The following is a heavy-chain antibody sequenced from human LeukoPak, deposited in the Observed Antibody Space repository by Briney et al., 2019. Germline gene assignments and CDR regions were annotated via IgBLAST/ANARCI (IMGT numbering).Heavy chain of an antibody. CDR3: ARGNLWDYRRYYYYMDV. D-gene: IGHD4-11*01. CDR1: GGSFSGYY. Sequence: SETLSLTCDVYGGSFSGYYWSWIRQPPGKGLEWIGEINHRGSTNYNPSLKSRVTISVDTSKNQFSLRLNSVTAADTAVYYCARGNLWDYRRYYYYMDVWGKGTTVTVSS. V-gene: IGHV4-34*01. CDR2: INHRGST. J-gene: IGHJ6*03.